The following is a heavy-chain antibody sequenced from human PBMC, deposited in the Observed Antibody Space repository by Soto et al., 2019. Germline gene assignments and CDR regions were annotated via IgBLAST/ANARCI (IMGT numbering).Heavy chain of an antibody. CDR2: IYPRGGTT. Sequence: ASVKVSCKASGYNFTSHYMHWVRQAPGQGLESMGIIYPRGGTTIYARKLQGRVTMTRDTSTHTFYMELSSLRSEDTAMYYCARVGYSSTGTTFHYHGLDVWGQGTTVTVS. V-gene: IGHV1-46*04. J-gene: IGHJ6*02. CDR1: GYNFTSHY. D-gene: IGHD3-22*01. CDR3: ARVGYSSTGTTFHYHGLDV.